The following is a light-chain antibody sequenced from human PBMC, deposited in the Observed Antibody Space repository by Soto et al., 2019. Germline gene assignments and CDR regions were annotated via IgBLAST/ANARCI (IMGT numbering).Light chain of an antibody. Sequence: QSALPQPASVSGSPGQSITISFTGTSSDVGGFNYVSWYQHYPGEAPKLLIYEVSNRPSGVSSRFSGSKSGNTASLTISGLQADDEGDYYCSSFTTSNTWVFGGGTKLTVL. CDR3: SSFTTSNTWV. J-gene: IGLJ3*02. CDR2: EVS. V-gene: IGLV2-14*01. CDR1: SSDVGGFNY.